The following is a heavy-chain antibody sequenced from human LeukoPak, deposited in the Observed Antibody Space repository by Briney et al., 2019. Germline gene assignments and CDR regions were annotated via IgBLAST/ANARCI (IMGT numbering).Heavy chain of an antibody. J-gene: IGHJ5*02. CDR2: IYYSGST. V-gene: IGHV4-59*01. D-gene: IGHD2-2*02. Sequence: PSETLSLTCTVSGGSISSYYWSWIRQPPGKGLEWIGYIYYSGSTNYNPSLKSRVTITVDTSKNQFSLKLSSVTAADTAVYYCARAYCSSTSCYTGGFDPWGQGTLVTVSS. CDR3: ARAYCSSTSCYTGGFDP. CDR1: GGSISSYY.